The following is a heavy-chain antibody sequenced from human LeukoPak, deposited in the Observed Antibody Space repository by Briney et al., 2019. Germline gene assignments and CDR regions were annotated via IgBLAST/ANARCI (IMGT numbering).Heavy chain of an antibody. Sequence: SQTLSLTCAISGDSVSSNSAAWNWIRQSPSRGLEWLGRTYYRSKWYNDYAVSVKSRITISPDTSKNQFSLQLNSVTPEDTAVYYCARDSPLTTVTTFPYWYFDLWGRGTLVTVSS. CDR1: GDSVSSNSAA. J-gene: IGHJ2*01. CDR3: ARDSPLTTVTTFPYWYFDL. D-gene: IGHD4-17*01. CDR2: TYYRSKWYN. V-gene: IGHV6-1*01.